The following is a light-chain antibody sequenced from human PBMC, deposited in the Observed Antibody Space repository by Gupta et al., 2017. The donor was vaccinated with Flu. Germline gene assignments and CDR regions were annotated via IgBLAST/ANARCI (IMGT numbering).Light chain of an antibody. CDR3: QQYKAYPWT. CDR1: QNIESW. Sequence: GARVTITCRASQNIESWLAWYQQRPGKAPRLLIYKGSDLQSGVPSRFSGSRSETEFTLAISSLQPEDLATYYCQQYKAYPWTFGQGTKV. J-gene: IGKJ1*01. CDR2: KGS. V-gene: IGKV1-5*03.